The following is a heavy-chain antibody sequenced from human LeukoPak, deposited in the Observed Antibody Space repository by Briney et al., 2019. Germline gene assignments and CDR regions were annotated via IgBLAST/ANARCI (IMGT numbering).Heavy chain of an antibody. CDR1: GGSISSYY. V-gene: IGHV4-4*09. CDR3: ARLQYKGAYYYYYYMDV. CDR2: IYTSGST. J-gene: IGHJ6*03. D-gene: IGHD1-14*01. Sequence: PSETLSLTCTVSGGSISSYYWSWIRQPPGKGLEWIWYIYTSGSTNYNPSLKSRVTISVDTSNNQFSLKLSSVTAADTAVYYCARLQYKGAYYYYYYMDVWGKGTTVTVSS.